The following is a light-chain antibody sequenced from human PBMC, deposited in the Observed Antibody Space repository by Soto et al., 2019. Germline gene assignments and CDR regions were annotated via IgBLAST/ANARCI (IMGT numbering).Light chain of an antibody. J-gene: IGKJ1*01. CDR3: QQSYSTPTT. CDR1: QSISSW. V-gene: IGKV1-5*01. CDR2: DAS. Sequence: DIQMTHSPSTLSASVGDRVTITCRASQSISSWLAWYQQKPGKAPKLLIYDASSLESGVPSRISGSGSGTEFTLTISSLQPEDFATYYCQQSYSTPTTFGQGTKVDIK.